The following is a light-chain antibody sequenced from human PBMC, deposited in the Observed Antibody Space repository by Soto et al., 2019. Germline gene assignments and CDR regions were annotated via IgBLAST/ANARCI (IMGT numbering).Light chain of an antibody. J-gene: IGKJ2*01. CDR2: DTS. V-gene: IGKV3-11*01. CDR3: QQRSNWPPYT. Sequence: EIVLTQSPATLSLSPGERATLSCRASQSVSSYLAWYQQKPGQAPRLLIYDTSNRATGIPARFSGSGSGTDFTLTISSLEPEGFAVYYCQQRSNWPPYTFGQGTKVEIK. CDR1: QSVSSY.